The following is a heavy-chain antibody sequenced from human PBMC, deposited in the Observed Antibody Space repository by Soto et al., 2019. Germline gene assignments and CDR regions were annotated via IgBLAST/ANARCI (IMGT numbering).Heavy chain of an antibody. CDR1: GFTFSSYA. CDR2: ISGSGGST. Sequence: HPGGSLRLSCAASGFTFSSYAMSWVRQAPGKGLEWVSAISGSGGSTYYADSVKGRFTISRDNSKNTLYLQMNRLRAEDTAVYYCAIMGTINEYSSSSGAFGIWHRGTMFTVSS. J-gene: IGHJ3*02. CDR3: AIMGTINEYSSSSGAFGI. V-gene: IGHV3-23*01. D-gene: IGHD6-6*01.